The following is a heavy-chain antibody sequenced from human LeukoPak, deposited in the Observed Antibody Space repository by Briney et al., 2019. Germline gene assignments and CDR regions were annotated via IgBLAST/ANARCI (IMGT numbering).Heavy chain of an antibody. CDR2: ISGDDGST. D-gene: IGHD3-22*01. Sequence: GGSLRLSCAASGFTFSSYGMSWVRQAPGRGLEWISAISGDDGSTYHVDSVKGRFTISRDNSKNTLYLQMNSLRAEDTALYYCAKDISSGYYFDYWGQGTLVTVSS. CDR3: AKDISSGYYFDY. J-gene: IGHJ4*02. V-gene: IGHV3-23*01. CDR1: GFTFSSYG.